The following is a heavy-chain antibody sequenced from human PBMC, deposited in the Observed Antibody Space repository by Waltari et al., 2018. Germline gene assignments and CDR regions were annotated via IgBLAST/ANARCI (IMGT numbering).Heavy chain of an antibody. D-gene: IGHD6-13*01. V-gene: IGHV3-30*18. CDR2: ISYDGSNA. CDR3: AKSFGGDSSSWLHDY. Sequence: QVQLVESGGGVVQPGRSLRLSCAASGFTFSKYGMHWVRQAPGKGLEWVTVISYDGSNAYYADSVKGRFTISRDNSKNTLYLQMNSLRPEDTAVYYCAKSFGGDSSSWLHDYWGQGTLVTVSS. CDR1: GFTFSKYG. J-gene: IGHJ4*02.